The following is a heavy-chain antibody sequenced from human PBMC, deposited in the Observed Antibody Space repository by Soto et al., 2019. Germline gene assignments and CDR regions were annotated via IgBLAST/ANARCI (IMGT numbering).Heavy chain of an antibody. CDR3: ARRIPFGYGMDV. D-gene: IGHD2-21*01. Sequence: PGGSLKLSCAASGFTFSSYSMHWVRQAPGKGLDYVSAITSNGGNTDYASSVKGRFTISRDNSKNTLYLQMGSLRAEDMAVYYCARRIPFGYGMDVWGQGTTVTVSS. CDR1: GFTFSSYS. V-gene: IGHV3-64*01. J-gene: IGHJ6*02. CDR2: ITSNGGNT.